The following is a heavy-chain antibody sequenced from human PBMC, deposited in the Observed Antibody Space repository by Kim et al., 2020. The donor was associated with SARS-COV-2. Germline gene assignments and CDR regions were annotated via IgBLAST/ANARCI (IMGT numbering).Heavy chain of an antibody. J-gene: IGHJ3*02. CDR2: IYYSGST. CDR3: ARSHRRLWFGESGDAFDI. Sequence: SETLSLTCTVSGGSISSYYWSWIRQPPGKGLEWIGYIYYSGSTNYNPSLKSRVTISVDTSKNQFSLKLSSVTAADTAVYYCARSHRRLWFGESGDAFDIWGQGTMVTVSS. CDR1: GGSISSYY. V-gene: IGHV4-59*01. D-gene: IGHD3-10*01.